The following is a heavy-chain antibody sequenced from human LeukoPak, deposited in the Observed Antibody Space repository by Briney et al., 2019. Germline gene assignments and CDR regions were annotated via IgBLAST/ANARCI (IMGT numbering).Heavy chain of an antibody. CDR3: AADLGGYYYGSGSWPVYYFDY. Sequence: ASVKVSCKASGYTFTGYYMHWVRQAPGQGLEWMGWINPNSGGTNYAQKFQGRVTMTRDTSISTAYMELSSLRSEDTAVYYCAADLGGYYYGSGSWPVYYFDYWGQGTLVTVSS. V-gene: IGHV1-2*02. D-gene: IGHD3-10*01. J-gene: IGHJ4*02. CDR1: GYTFTGYY. CDR2: INPNSGGT.